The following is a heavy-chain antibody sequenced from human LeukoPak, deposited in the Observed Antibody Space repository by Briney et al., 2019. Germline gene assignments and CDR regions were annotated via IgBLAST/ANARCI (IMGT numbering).Heavy chain of an antibody. CDR3: AREECSSTSCTSYFDY. V-gene: IGHV3-30*04. D-gene: IGHD2-2*01. J-gene: IGHJ4*02. Sequence: GRSLRLSCAASGFTFSSYAMHWVRQAPGKGLEWVAVISYDGSNKHYADSVKGRFTISRDNSKNTLYLQMNSLRAEDTAVYYCAREECSSTSCTSYFDYWGQGTLVTVSS. CDR1: GFTFSSYA. CDR2: ISYDGSNK.